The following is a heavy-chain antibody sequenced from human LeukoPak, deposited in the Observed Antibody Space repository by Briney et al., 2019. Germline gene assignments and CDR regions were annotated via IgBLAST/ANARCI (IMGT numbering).Heavy chain of an antibody. D-gene: IGHD5-18*01. CDR3: AKDRYNFDY. CDR2: IVGSGGST. Sequence: GGSLRLSCAASGFTFSDYILDWVRQAPGKGLEWVSGIVGSGGSTYYADSVKGRFTISRDNSKNTLYLQMNSLRAEDTAVYYCAKDRYNFDYWGQGTLVTVSS. V-gene: IGHV3-23*01. CDR1: GFTFSDYI. J-gene: IGHJ4*02.